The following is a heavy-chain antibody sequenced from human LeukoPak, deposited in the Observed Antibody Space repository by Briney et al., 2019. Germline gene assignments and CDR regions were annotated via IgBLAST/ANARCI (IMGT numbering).Heavy chain of an antibody. CDR2: IIPIFGTA. CDR1: GGTFSSYA. CDR3: ARAVTMVRGVYDAFDI. V-gene: IGHV1-69*06. Sequence: SVKVSCKASGGTFSSYAISWVRQAPGQGLEWMGGIIPIFGTANYAQKFQGRVTITADKSTSTAYMELSSLRSEDAAVYYCARAVTMVRGVYDAFDIWGQGTMVTVSS. D-gene: IGHD3-10*01. J-gene: IGHJ3*02.